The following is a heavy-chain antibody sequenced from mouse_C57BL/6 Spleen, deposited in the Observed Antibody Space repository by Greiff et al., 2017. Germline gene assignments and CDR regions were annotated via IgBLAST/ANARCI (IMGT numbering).Heavy chain of an antibody. CDR2: IRNKANGYTT. J-gene: IGHJ1*03. V-gene: IGHV7-3*01. CDR3: ARFSDLYWYFDV. CDR1: GFTFTDYY. Sequence: EVKLVESGGGLVQPGGSLSLSCAASGFTFTDYYMSWVRQSPGKALEWLGFIRNKANGYTTEYSASVKGRFTISRDNSQSILYLQMNALRAEDSATYYCARFSDLYWYFDVWGTGTTVTVSS.